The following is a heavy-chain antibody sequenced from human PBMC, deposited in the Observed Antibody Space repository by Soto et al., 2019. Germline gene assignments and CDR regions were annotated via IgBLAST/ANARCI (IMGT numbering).Heavy chain of an antibody. CDR3: ARDRHETTALAPYNGFAS. CDR1: GFTFSSYS. J-gene: IGHJ5*01. D-gene: IGHD1-1*01. V-gene: IGHV3-21*01. Sequence: EVQLVESGGGLVKPGGSLRLSCAASGFTFSSYSMNWVRQAPGKGLEWVSSISSSSSYVYYADSVKGRFTISRDNAKNSLYLQMNSLTAEDTAVYYCARDRHETTALAPYNGFASWGQGTLVTVSS. CDR2: ISSSSSYV.